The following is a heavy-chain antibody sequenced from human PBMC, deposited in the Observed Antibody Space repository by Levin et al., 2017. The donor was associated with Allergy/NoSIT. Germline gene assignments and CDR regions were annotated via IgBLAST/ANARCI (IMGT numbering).Heavy chain of an antibody. CDR1: GGSVRSQNYY. D-gene: IGHD4-17*01. CDR3: ARDHGDSSDAFAI. Sequence: SETLSLTCSVSGGSVRSQNYYWSWIRQPPGKPLEWIGYVSYSATTTYSPSLESRVTISLGTSENQFSLRLTSLTAADTAVYYCARDHGDSSDAFAIWGQGTMVTVSS. CDR2: VSYSATT. V-gene: IGHV4-61*01. J-gene: IGHJ3*02.